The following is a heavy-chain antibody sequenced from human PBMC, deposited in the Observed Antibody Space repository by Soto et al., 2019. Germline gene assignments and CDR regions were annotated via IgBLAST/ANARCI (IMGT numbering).Heavy chain of an antibody. CDR3: AKFWIDGGNSNYYYGMDV. D-gene: IGHD2-21*02. V-gene: IGHV3-23*01. Sequence: GGSLRLSCAASGFTFSSYAMSWVRQAPGKGLEWVSAISGSGGSTYYADSVKGRFTISRDNSKNTLYLQMNSLRAEDTAVYYCAKFWIDGGNSNYYYGMDVWGQGTTVTVSS. CDR1: GFTFSSYA. CDR2: ISGSGGST. J-gene: IGHJ6*02.